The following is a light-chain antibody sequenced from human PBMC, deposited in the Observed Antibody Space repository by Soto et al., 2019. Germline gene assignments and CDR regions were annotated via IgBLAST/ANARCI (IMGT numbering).Light chain of an antibody. J-gene: IGKJ1*01. Sequence: DIPMTQSPSSLSASVGDRVSITCRASQTIRKSLNWYQQKAGTAPKLLIFSASSLQSGVPSRFSPSGSGTEFTLTISSLQPEDFATYHCQQSYSTPWTFGQGTKVEV. CDR3: QQSYSTPWT. CDR2: SAS. CDR1: QTIRKS. V-gene: IGKV1-39*01.